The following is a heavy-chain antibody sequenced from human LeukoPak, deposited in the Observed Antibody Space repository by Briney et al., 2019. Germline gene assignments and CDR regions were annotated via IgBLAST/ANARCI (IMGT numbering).Heavy chain of an antibody. Sequence: GGSLRLSCAASGFTFRNHGMHWVRQAPGKGLEWLAFIGFDASDTFYAASVKGRFTISRDNSKNTLSLQLNSLKAEDTGLYYCARALSVDSGWFYFHFWGQGTLVTVSS. D-gene: IGHD6-19*01. CDR3: ARALSVDSGWFYFHF. J-gene: IGHJ4*02. CDR2: IGFDASDT. CDR1: GFTFRNHG. V-gene: IGHV3-33*01.